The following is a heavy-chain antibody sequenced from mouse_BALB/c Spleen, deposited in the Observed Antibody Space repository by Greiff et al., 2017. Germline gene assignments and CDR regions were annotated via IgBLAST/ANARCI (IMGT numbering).Heavy chain of an antibody. CDR2: IRNKANGYTT. CDR3: AGGPYYGREVGYFDY. V-gene: IGHV7-3*02. J-gene: IGHJ2*01. Sequence: DVQLVESGGGLVQPGGSLRLSCATSGFTFTDYYMSWVRQPPGKALEWLGFIRNKANGYTTEYSASVKGRFTISRDNSQSILYLQMNTLRAEDSATYYCAGGPYYGREVGYFDYWGQGTTLTVSS. D-gene: IGHD1-1*01. CDR1: GFTFTDYY.